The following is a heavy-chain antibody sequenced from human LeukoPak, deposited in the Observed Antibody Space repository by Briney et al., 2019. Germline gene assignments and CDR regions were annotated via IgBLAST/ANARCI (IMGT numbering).Heavy chain of an antibody. CDR2: ISSSSSTI. J-gene: IGHJ4*02. CDR3: ARDADCGGDCYFTFDY. V-gene: IGHV3-48*04. Sequence: GGSLRLSCAASGFTFSSYSMNWVRQAPGKGLEWVSYISSSSSTIYYADSVKGRFTISRDNAKNSLYLQMNSLRAEDTAVYYCARDADCGGDCYFTFDYWGQGTLVTVSS. CDR1: GFTFSSYS. D-gene: IGHD2-21*02.